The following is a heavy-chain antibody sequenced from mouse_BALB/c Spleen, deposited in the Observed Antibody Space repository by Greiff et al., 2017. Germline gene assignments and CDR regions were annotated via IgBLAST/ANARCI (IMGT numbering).Heavy chain of an antibody. D-gene: IGHD2-10*02. Sequence: EVKLVESGGGLVQPGGSLNLSCAASGFDFSRYWMSWARQAPGKGQEWIGEINPGSSTINYTPSLKDKFIISRDNAKNTLYLQMSKVRSEDTALYYCARVWYAMDYWGQGTSVTVSS. CDR1: GFDFSRYW. CDR2: INPGSSTI. CDR3: ARVWYAMDY. V-gene: IGHV4-2*02. J-gene: IGHJ4*01.